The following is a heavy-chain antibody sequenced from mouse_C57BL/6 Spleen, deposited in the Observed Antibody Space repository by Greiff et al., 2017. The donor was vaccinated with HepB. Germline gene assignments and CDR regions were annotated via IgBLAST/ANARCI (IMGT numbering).Heavy chain of an antibody. Sequence: VQLKESGPGLVKPSQSLSLTCSVTGYSITSGYYWNWIRQFPGNKLEWMGYISYDGSNNYNPSLKNRISITRDTSKNQFFLKLNSVTTEDTATYDCARDQLGREGYFDVWGTGTTVTVSS. V-gene: IGHV3-6*01. J-gene: IGHJ1*03. D-gene: IGHD4-1*02. CDR1: GYSITSGYY. CDR3: ARDQLGREGYFDV. CDR2: ISYDGSN.